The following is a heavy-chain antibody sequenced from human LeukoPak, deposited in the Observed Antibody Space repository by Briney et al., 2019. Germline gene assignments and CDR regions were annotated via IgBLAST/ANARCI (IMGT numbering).Heavy chain of an antibody. CDR2: ISAYNGNT. V-gene: IGHV1-18*01. Sequence: ASVKVSCKASGYTFTSYGISWVRQAPGQGLEWMGWISAYNGNTNYAQKLQGRVTMTTDTSTSTAYMELRSLRSDDTAVYYCARSSTTVVESHYYYGMDVWGQGTTVTVSS. J-gene: IGHJ6*02. CDR1: GYTFTSYG. CDR3: ARSSTTVVESHYYYGMDV. D-gene: IGHD4-23*01.